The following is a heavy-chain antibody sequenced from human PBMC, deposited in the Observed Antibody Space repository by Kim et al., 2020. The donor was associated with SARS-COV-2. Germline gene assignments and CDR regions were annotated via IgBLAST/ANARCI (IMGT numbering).Heavy chain of an antibody. CDR3: ARDRNTIFGMVFIPVRDSMDG. J-gene: IGHJ6*02. CDR2: INPNSGGT. CDR1: GYTFTGYY. V-gene: IGHV1-2*06. Sequence: ASVKVSCKASGYTFTGYYMHWVRQAPGQGLEWMGRINPNSGGTNYAQKFQGRVTMTRDTSISTAYMELSRLRSDDTAVYYCARDRNTIFGMVFIPVRDSMDGWGQGTTVTVSS. D-gene: IGHD3-3*01.